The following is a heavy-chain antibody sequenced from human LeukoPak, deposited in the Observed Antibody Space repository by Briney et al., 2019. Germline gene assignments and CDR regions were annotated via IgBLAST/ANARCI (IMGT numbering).Heavy chain of an antibody. CDR3: AKQKQQLPQGYYYYYMDV. D-gene: IGHD6-13*01. Sequence: PGGSLRLSCAASGFTFSSYAMSWVRQAPGKGLEWVSAISGSGGSTYYADSAKGRFTISRDNSKNTLYLQMNSLRAEDTAVYYCAKQKQQLPQGYYYYYMDVWGKGTTVTVSS. CDR1: GFTFSSYA. J-gene: IGHJ6*03. V-gene: IGHV3-23*01. CDR2: ISGSGGST.